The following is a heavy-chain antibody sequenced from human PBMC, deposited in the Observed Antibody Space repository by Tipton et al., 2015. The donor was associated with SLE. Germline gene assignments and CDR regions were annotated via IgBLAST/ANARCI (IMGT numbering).Heavy chain of an antibody. Sequence: TLSLTCTVSGVSISSDSYYWNWIRQPAGKGLEWIGDINHSGSTNYNPSLKSRVTISVDTSKNQVSLRLSSVTAADTAVYYCARAPGLERSYSYYYYMDVWGKGTTVTVSS. V-gene: IGHV4-39*07. CDR1: GVSISSDSYY. D-gene: IGHD1-1*01. CDR2: INHSGST. CDR3: ARAPGLERSYSYYYYMDV. J-gene: IGHJ6*03.